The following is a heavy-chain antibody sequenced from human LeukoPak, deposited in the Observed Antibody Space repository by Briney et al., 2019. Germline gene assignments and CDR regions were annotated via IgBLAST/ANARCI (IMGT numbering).Heavy chain of an antibody. Sequence: QTGGSLRLSCAASGFTFSSYAMSWVRQAPGKGLEWVSAISGSGGSTYYADSVKGRFTISRDNSKNTVYLQMNSLKAEDTAVYYCAKEHSYGPDWFDPWGQGTLVTVSS. CDR3: AKEHSYGPDWFDP. J-gene: IGHJ5*02. V-gene: IGHV3-23*01. CDR1: GFTFSSYA. D-gene: IGHD5-18*01. CDR2: ISGSGGST.